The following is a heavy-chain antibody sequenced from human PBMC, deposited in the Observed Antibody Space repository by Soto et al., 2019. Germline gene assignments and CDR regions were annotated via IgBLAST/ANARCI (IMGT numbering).Heavy chain of an antibody. V-gene: IGHV1-69*01. Sequence: QVQLVQSGAEVKKPGSSVKVSCKASVGTFSSSAISWVRQAPGQGLEWMGWIIPIFGTANYAQKYQGRVTITADESTSTAYVELSSLRSEDTAVYYCARECSSCCRPKPPGDYYYGMDVWGQGTTVTVSS. CDR3: ARECSSCCRPKPPGDYYYGMDV. D-gene: IGHD6-19*01. CDR2: IIPIFGTA. J-gene: IGHJ6*02. CDR1: VGTFSSSA.